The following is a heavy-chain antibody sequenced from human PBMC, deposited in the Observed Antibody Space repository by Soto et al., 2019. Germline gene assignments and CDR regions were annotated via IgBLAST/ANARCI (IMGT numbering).Heavy chain of an antibody. Sequence: PSETLSLTCTVSGGSISSGSYYWSWIRQHPGKGLEWIGYIYYSGSTYYNPSLKSRVTISVDTSKNQFSLKLSSVTAADTAVYYCGRGIYCSTTSCYGDYFDYWGQGTLVTVSS. J-gene: IGHJ4*02. D-gene: IGHD2-2*01. CDR2: IYYSGST. V-gene: IGHV4-31*03. CDR1: GGSISSGSYY. CDR3: GRGIYCSTTSCYGDYFDY.